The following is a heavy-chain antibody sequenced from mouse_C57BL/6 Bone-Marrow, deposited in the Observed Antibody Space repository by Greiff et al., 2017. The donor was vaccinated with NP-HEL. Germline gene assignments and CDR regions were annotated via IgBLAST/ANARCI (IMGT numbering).Heavy chain of an antibody. Sequence: EVQRVESGPVLVKPGASVKMSCKASGYTFTDYYMNWVKQSHGKSLEWIGVINPYNGGTSYNQKFKGKATLTVDKSSSTAYMELNSLTSEDSAVYYCATPTVAPYWYFDVWGTGTTVTVSS. D-gene: IGHD1-1*01. CDR1: GYTFTDYY. J-gene: IGHJ1*03. CDR3: ATPTVAPYWYFDV. CDR2: INPYNGGT. V-gene: IGHV1-19*01.